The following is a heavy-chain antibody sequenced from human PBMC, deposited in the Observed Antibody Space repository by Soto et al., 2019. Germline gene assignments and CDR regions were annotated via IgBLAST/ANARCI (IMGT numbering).Heavy chain of an antibody. CDR1: GGTFSSYT. CDR3: ARDREDIVVVVAATENYYYYYYMDV. J-gene: IGHJ6*03. D-gene: IGHD2-15*01. CDR2: IIPILGIA. V-gene: IGHV1-69*04. Sequence: GASVKVSCKASGGTFSSYTISWVRQAPGQGLEWMGRIIPILGIANYAQKFQGRVTITADKSTSTAYMELSSLRSEDTAVYYCARDREDIVVVVAATENYYYYYYMDVWGKGTTVTVSS.